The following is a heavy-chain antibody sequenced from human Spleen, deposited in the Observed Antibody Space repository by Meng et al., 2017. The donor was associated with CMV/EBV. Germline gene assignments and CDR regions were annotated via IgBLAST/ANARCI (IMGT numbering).Heavy chain of an antibody. CDR1: GDSVSRNNII. Sequence: LRLSCAISGDSVSRNNIIWNWIRQSPSRGLEWLGRTYYRSKWYSDSTMSVRSRATVNPDTSNNHFSLQLNAVTPEDTAVYYCARGPGFCTDGVCPDEAFDIWGHGTLVTVSS. J-gene: IGHJ3*02. V-gene: IGHV6-1*01. D-gene: IGHD2-8*01. CDR2: TYYRSKWYS. CDR3: ARGPGFCTDGVCPDEAFDI.